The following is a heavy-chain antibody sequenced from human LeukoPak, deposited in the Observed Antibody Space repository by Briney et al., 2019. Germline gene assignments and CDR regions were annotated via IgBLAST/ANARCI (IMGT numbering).Heavy chain of an antibody. D-gene: IGHD1-26*01. CDR2: MNPNSGNT. CDR1: GYTFTSYD. CDR3: ARRGLGATTPYRGIDY. V-gene: IGHV1-8*03. Sequence: ASVKVSCKASGYTFTSYDINWVRQATGQGLEWVGWMNPNSGNTGYAQKFQGRVTITRNTSISTAYMELSSLRSEDTAVYYCARRGLGATTPYRGIDYWGQGTLVTVSS. J-gene: IGHJ4*02.